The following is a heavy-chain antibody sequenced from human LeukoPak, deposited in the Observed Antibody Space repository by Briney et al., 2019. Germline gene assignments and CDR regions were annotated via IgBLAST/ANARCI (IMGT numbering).Heavy chain of an antibody. Sequence: ASVKVSCKASGYTFTSYDINWVRQATGQGLEWMGWMNPNSGSTGYAQKFQGRVTMTRNSSISTAYMELSRLRSDDTAVYYCANSHPINIVVVPAAHWGQGTTVTVSS. CDR2: MNPNSGST. J-gene: IGHJ6*02. CDR1: GYTFTSYD. V-gene: IGHV1-8*01. CDR3: ANSHPINIVVVPAAH. D-gene: IGHD2-2*01.